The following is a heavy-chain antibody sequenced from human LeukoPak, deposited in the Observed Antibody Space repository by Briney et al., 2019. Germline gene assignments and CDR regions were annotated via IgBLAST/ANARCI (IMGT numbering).Heavy chain of an antibody. J-gene: IGHJ4*02. D-gene: IGHD6-6*01. CDR3: ARDYGDSSSSDDY. CDR1: GYTFTGYY. Sequence: ASVKVSCKASGYTFTGYYMHWVRRAPGQGLEWMGWINPNSGGTNYAQKFQGRVTMTRDTSISTAYMELSRLRSDDTAVYYCARDYGDSSSSDDYWGQGTLVTVSS. V-gene: IGHV1-2*02. CDR2: INPNSGGT.